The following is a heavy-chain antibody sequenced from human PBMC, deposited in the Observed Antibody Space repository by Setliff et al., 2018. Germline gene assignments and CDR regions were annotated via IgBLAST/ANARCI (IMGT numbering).Heavy chain of an antibody. Sequence: PSETLSLTCTVSGASISSGTYYWAWIRQPPGKGLEWIGRIHYRGTTYSNASLASRLTISVDTAKNQFSLKLRSVTAADTAVYYCARTGTYRYFDYWGQGILVTVSS. J-gene: IGHJ4*02. CDR3: ARTGTYRYFDY. CDR1: GASISSGTYY. CDR2: IHYRGTT. V-gene: IGHV4-39*01. D-gene: IGHD1-1*01.